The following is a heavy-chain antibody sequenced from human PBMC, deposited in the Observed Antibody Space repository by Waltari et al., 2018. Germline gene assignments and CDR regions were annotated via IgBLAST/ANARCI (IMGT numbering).Heavy chain of an antibody. CDR3: AKVVKYPDAFDI. J-gene: IGHJ3*02. V-gene: IGHV3-30*02. Sequence: QVQLVESGGGVVQPGGSLRLSCAASGFTFSSYGMHWVRQAPGKGLELVSFIRYDGSNKYYADSVKGRFTISRDNSKNTLYLQMNSLRAEDTAVYYCAKVVKYPDAFDIWGQGTMVTVSS. CDR2: IRYDGSNK. D-gene: IGHD2-2*01. CDR1: GFTFSSYG.